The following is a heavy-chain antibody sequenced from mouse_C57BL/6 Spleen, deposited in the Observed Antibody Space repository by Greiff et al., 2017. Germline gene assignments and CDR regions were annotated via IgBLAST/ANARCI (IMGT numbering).Heavy chain of an antibody. V-gene: IGHV5-9*01. J-gene: IGHJ3*01. CDR1: GFTFSSYT. D-gene: IGHD2-5*01. Sequence: EVKLVESGGGLVKPGGSLKLSCAASGFTFSSYTMSWVRQTPEKRLAWVATISGGGGNTYYPDSVKGRFTISRDNAKNTLYLQRSSLRSEDTALYYCARQGGYYSNYEFAYWGQGTLVTVSA. CDR2: ISGGGGNT. CDR3: ARQGGYYSNYEFAY.